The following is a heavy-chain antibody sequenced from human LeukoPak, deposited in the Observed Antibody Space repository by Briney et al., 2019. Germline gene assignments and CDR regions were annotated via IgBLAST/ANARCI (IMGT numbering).Heavy chain of an antibody. D-gene: IGHD4-17*01. CDR3: ARDSYDDYYFDY. Sequence: EASVKVSCKASGYTFTGFCIHWVRQAPGQGLEWMGVINPSSGGTTYAQKFQGRVTMTRDTSTSTVYMDLSSLRSEDTAVYYCARDSYDDYYFDYWGQGTLVTVSS. J-gene: IGHJ4*02. CDR1: GYTFTGFC. CDR2: INPSSGGT. V-gene: IGHV1-46*01.